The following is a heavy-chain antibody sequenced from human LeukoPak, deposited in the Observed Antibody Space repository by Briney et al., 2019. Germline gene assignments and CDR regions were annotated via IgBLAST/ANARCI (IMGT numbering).Heavy chain of an antibody. V-gene: IGHV1-46*01. J-gene: IGHJ3*02. CDR1: GYTFTSYY. D-gene: IGHD4-23*01. CDR3: ARAWVRDYGGSHDAFDI. Sequence: ASVKLSCKASGYTFTSYYMHWVRQAPGQGLEWMGIINPSGGSTSYAQKFQGRVTMTRDTSTSTVYMELSSLRSEDTAVYYCARAWVRDYGGSHDAFDIWGQGTMVTVSS. CDR2: INPSGGST.